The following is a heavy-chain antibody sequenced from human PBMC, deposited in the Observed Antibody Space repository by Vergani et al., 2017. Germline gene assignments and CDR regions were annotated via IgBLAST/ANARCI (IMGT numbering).Heavy chain of an antibody. D-gene: IGHD3-22*01. Sequence: QVQLVQSGAEVKKPGASVKVSCKASGYTFTSYYMHWVRQAPGQGLEWMGIINPSGGSISYAQKFQGRVTMTRDTSTSTVYMELSSLRSEDTAVYYCARIFLYDSSGTHAFDIWGQGTMVTVSS. CDR3: ARIFLYDSSGTHAFDI. CDR1: GYTFTSYY. J-gene: IGHJ3*02. CDR2: INPSGGSI. V-gene: IGHV1-46*01.